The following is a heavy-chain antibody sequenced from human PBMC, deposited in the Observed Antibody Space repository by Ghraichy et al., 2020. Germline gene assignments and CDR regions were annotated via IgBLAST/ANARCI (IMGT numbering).Heavy chain of an antibody. Sequence: SYPLSLTFIFSFSSINSYNYYWGWVRQPPGKGLEWIVSVSYRGDTYYNPSLKSRITISVDTSRNQFSLKLSSVTAADTAVYFAIAYKRDPHLGFDYWGEASLRTVSS. CDR2: VSYRGDT. D-gene: IGHD1-1*01. CDR1: FSSINSYNYY. V-gene: IGHV4-39*01. CDR3: IAYKRDPHLGFDY. J-gene: IGHJ4*02.